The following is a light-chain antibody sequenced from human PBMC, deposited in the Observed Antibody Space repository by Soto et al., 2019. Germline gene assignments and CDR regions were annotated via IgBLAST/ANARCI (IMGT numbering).Light chain of an antibody. CDR1: QSVHTF. V-gene: IGKV3-11*01. CDR3: HQQSNGPPTT. J-gene: IGKJ5*01. CDR2: VAS. Sequence: EIVLTQSPVTLSLSPGEGASLSCRASQSVHTFLSCYRQQPVQPPRLLIYVASTRATVFPARFSGSGSGTDVTLTITSRLPNEFSALYFHQQSNGPPTTFGQGTRLEIK.